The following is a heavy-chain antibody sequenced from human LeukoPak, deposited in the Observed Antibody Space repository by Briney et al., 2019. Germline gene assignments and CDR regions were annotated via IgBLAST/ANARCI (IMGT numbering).Heavy chain of an antibody. Sequence: PGGSLRLSCAASGFTFSDYYMSWIRQAPGKGLEWVSAIAIGADTTYYADSVKGRFTISRDNSKSTLYLQMNGLRVEDTGIYYCAKEIRPNDYWGQGTLVTVSS. V-gene: IGHV3-23*01. J-gene: IGHJ4*02. CDR2: IAIGADTT. CDR1: GFTFSDYY. D-gene: IGHD6-6*01. CDR3: AKEIRPNDY.